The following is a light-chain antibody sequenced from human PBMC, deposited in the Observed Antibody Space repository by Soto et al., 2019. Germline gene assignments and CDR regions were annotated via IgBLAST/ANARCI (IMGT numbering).Light chain of an antibody. CDR2: GDN. V-gene: IGLV1-40*01. J-gene: IGLJ1*01. CDR3: QSYDLSVRNYV. Sequence: QSVLTQPPSVSGAPGQRVSISCTGSTTNIGAPYDVHWYQHLPGTAPKLLIYGDNNRPSGVPDRFSGSKSGTSASLPIIRLQAEDEGHYYCQSYDLSVRNYVFGSGTKGTVL. CDR1: TTNIGAPYD.